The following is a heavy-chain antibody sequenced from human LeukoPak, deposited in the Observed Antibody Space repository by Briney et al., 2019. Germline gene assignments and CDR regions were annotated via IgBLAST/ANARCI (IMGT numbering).Heavy chain of an antibody. CDR1: VYTFTNYA. CDR2: TNAYNGNT. V-gene: IGHV1-18*01. Sequence: GASVKVFCKASVYTFTNYARNCVRQAPGQGLEWMGSTNAYNGNTNYAQNLQGRVTMTTDTSTSTAYMEMRSVRSDDTAVYSFARDFAWGSGWYGEFDPWGQGTLVSVSS. D-gene: IGHD6-19*01. J-gene: IGHJ5*02. CDR3: ARDFAWGSGWYGEFDP.